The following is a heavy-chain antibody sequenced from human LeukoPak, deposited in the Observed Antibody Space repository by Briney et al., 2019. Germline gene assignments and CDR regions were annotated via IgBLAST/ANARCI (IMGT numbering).Heavy chain of an antibody. CDR2: IYYSGGT. CDR1: GGSINNYY. CDR3: ARGEHYDILTGYYSPAFDY. V-gene: IGHV4-59*12. D-gene: IGHD3-9*01. J-gene: IGHJ4*02. Sequence: SETLSLTCTVSGGSINNYYWSWIRQPPGKGLEWIADIYYSGGTKYNPSLKSRVTISVDTSKNQFSLKLSSVTAADTAVYYCARGEHYDILTGYYSPAFDYWGQGTLVTVSS.